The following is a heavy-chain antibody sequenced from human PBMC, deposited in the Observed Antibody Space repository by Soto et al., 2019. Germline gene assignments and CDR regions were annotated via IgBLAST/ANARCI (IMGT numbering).Heavy chain of an antibody. Sequence: APVKVSSKASGYTFTGYYMHWLRQAPGQGLEWMGWINLNSGGTNYAQKFQGRVTMTRDTSISTAYMELRRLRSDHTAVYYCARGSSSSWYFGVLGYYGMDVWGQGTTVTVSS. J-gene: IGHJ6*02. V-gene: IGHV1-2*02. CDR3: ARGSSSSWYFGVLGYYGMDV. CDR2: INLNSGGT. CDR1: GYTFTGYY. D-gene: IGHD6-13*01.